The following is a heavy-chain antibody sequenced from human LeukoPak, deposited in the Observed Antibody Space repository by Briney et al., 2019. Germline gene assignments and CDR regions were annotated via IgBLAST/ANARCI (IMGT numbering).Heavy chain of an antibody. CDR2: IYYSGST. D-gene: IGHD2-2*02. V-gene: IGHV4-59*08. J-gene: IGHJ4*02. CDR1: GGSISSYY. CDR3: ARRSCSSTNCYIDYFDY. Sequence: TSETPSLTCTVSGGSISSYYWSWIRQPPGKGLEWIGYIYYSGSTNYNPSLKSRVIISVDTSKNQFSLKLSSVTAADTAVYYCARRSCSSTNCYIDYFDYWGQGTLVTVSS.